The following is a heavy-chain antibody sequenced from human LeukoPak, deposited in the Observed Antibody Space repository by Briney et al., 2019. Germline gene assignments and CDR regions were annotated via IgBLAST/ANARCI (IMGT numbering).Heavy chain of an antibody. V-gene: IGHV4-61*01. CDR1: GGSVSSGSYY. CDR3: ARDPGGIFRTYYFDY. D-gene: IGHD2-15*01. Sequence: SETLSLTCTVSGGSVSSGSYYWSWIRQPPGKGLEWIGYIYYSGSTNYNPSLKSRVTISVDTSKNQFSLKLSSVTAADTAVYYCARDPGGIFRTYYFDYWGQGTLVTVS. CDR2: IYYSGST. J-gene: IGHJ4*02.